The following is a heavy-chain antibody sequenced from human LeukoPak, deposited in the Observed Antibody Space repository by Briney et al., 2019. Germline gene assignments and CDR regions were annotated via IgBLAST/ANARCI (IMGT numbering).Heavy chain of an antibody. J-gene: IGHJ6*02. V-gene: IGHV4-59*01. Sequence: SETLSLTCSVSDGSINSYYWNWIRRPPGKGLEWIGYIYYNGNTNYSPSLKSRVTMSVDTSKNLFSLKASSVTAADTAVYYCARGRSNYYGMDVWGQGTTVTVSS. CDR2: IYYNGNT. CDR3: ARGRSNYYGMDV. D-gene: IGHD1-26*01. CDR1: DGSINSYY.